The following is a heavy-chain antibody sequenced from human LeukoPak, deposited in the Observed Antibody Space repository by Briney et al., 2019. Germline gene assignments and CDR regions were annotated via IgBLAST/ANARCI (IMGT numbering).Heavy chain of an antibody. CDR2: IYYSGST. V-gene: IGHV4-30-4*08. CDR1: GGSISSGDYY. Sequence: SETLSLTCTVSGGSISSGDYYWSWIRQPPGKGLEWIGYIYYSGSTYYNPSLKSRVTISVDTSKNQFSLKLSSVTAADTAVYYCAREGPAVAAHYWYFDLWGQGTLVTVSS. CDR3: AREGPAVAAHYWYFDL. J-gene: IGHJ2*01. D-gene: IGHD6-19*01.